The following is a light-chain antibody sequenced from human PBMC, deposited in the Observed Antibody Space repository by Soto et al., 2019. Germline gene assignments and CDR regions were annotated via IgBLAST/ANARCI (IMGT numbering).Light chain of an antibody. CDR2: DAS. CDR3: QQYNNWPRT. J-gene: IGKJ1*01. V-gene: IGKV3-15*01. Sequence: EIVLTQSPATLSLSPGERATLSCRASQSVSRYLAWYQQKPGQAPRLLIYDASTRATAVPARFTASGSGTEFTLTISSLQSEDFAVYYCQQYNNWPRTFGQGTKVDIK. CDR1: QSVSRY.